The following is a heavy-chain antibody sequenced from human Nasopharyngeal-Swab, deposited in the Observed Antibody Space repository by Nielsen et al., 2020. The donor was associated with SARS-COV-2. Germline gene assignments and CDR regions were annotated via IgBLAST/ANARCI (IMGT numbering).Heavy chain of an antibody. J-gene: IGHJ4*02. D-gene: IGHD3-3*01. V-gene: IGHV4-59*01. CDR3: ARASHVVRFLEPYFDY. CDR1: GGSIGSYY. Sequence: SETLSLTCTVSGGSIGSYYWSWIRQPPGKGLEWIGYIYYSGSTNYNPSLKSRVTISVDTSKNQFSLKLSSVTAADTAVYYCARASHVVRFLEPYFDYWGQGTLVTSPQ. CDR2: IYYSGST.